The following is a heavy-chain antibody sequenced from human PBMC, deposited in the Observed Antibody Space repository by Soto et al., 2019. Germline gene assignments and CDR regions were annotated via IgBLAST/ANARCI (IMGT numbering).Heavy chain of an antibody. Sequence: QVQLLQSGAEVKKPGSSVKVSCKASGATFSSFAFSWVRQAPGQGLEWMGVIIPIFDTINYAQKFQGRVTITSDESTGTAYMELSSLTSEDTAVYYCASPLRWSGYYIAFDYWGQGTLVIVSS. D-gene: IGHD3-3*01. CDR2: IIPIFDTI. CDR3: ASPLRWSGYYIAFDY. V-gene: IGHV1-69*01. CDR1: GATFSSFA. J-gene: IGHJ4*02.